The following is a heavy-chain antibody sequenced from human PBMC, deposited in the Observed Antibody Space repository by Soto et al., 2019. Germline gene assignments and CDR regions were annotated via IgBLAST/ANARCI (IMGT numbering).Heavy chain of an antibody. J-gene: IGHJ3*02. D-gene: IGHD3-3*01. V-gene: IGHV1-69*01. CDR2: IIPIFGTA. CDR3: ARGTYYDFWSGYSDPDAFDI. Sequence: QVQLVQSGAEVKKPGSSVKVSCKASGGTFSSYAISWVRQAPGQGLEWMGGIIPIFGTANYAQKFQGRVTLTADESTSTAYMELSSLRSEDTAVYYCARGTYYDFWSGYSDPDAFDIWGQGTMVTVSS. CDR1: GGTFSSYA.